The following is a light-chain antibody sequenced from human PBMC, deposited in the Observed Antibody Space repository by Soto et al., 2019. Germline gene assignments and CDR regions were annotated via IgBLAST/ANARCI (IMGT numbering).Light chain of an antibody. J-gene: IGKJ4*01. CDR3: HQYNHPPT. V-gene: IGKV1-27*01. CDR2: ATS. Sequence: DIQLTQSPSSLSASVGDRVTITCRASQAISSYLAWYQQKPGKVPELLIYATSTLQSGAPSRFSGSGSGTDFTLTISSLQPEDVATYYCHQYNHPPTFDGGTKVELK. CDR1: QAISSY.